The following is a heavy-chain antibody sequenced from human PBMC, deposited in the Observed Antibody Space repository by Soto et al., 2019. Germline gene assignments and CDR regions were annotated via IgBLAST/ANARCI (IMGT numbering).Heavy chain of an antibody. CDR2: VYYSGST. CDR1: GGSISSGDYY. D-gene: IGHD2-21*02. V-gene: IGHV4-30-4*01. CDR3: AIDGGNSVYFDY. Sequence: QVQLQESGPGLVKPSQTLSLTCTVSGGSISSGDYYWSWIRQPPGKGLEWIGYVYYSGSTYYNTSLKSRVTISVDTSKNQFSLKLSSVTAADTAVYYCAIDGGNSVYFDYWCQGTLVTFSS. J-gene: IGHJ4*02.